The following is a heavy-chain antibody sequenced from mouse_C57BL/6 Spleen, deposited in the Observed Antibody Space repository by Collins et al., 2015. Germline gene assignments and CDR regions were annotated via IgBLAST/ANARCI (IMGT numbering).Heavy chain of an antibody. CDR3: ARSGGNYKGAWFAY. Sequence: EVQLQQSGAELVKPGASVKLSCTASGFNIKDTYMHWVKQRPEQGLEWIGRIDPANGNTKYDPKFQGKATITADTSSNTAYLQLSSLTSEDTAVYYCARSGGNYKGAWFAYWGQGTLVTVSA. CDR1: GFNIKDTY. D-gene: IGHD2-1*01. J-gene: IGHJ3*01. V-gene: IGHV14-3*02. CDR2: IDPANGNT.